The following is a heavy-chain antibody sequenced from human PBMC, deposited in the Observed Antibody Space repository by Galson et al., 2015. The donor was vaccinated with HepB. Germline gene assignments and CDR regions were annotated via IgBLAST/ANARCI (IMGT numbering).Heavy chain of an antibody. V-gene: IGHV3-21*01. CDR2: ISSSSSYI. J-gene: IGHJ6*03. Sequence: SLRLSCAASGFTFSSYSMNWVRQAPGKGLEWVSSISSSSSYIYYADSVKGRFTISRDNAKNSLYLQMNSLRAEDTAVYYCARDLEGMVVPAASYYYYYYMDVWGKGTTVTVSS. CDR3: ARDLEGMVVPAASYYYYYYMDV. D-gene: IGHD2-2*01. CDR1: GFTFSSYS.